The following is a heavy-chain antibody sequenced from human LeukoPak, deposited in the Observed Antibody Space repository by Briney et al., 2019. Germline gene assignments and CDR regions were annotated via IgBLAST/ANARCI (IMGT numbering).Heavy chain of an antibody. D-gene: IGHD3-10*01. Sequence: SETLSLTCTVSGDSIGSGGYYWSWIRQHPGKGLEWIGHIYNSGSTYYNPSLASRVTISPDTPKNQFSLNLRSVTAADTAVYYWARDKATTNRGVVTQDTFDIWGQGTMVTVSS. V-gene: IGHV4-31*03. CDR2: IYNSGST. J-gene: IGHJ3*02. CDR1: GDSIGSGGYY. CDR3: ARDKATTNRGVVTQDTFDI.